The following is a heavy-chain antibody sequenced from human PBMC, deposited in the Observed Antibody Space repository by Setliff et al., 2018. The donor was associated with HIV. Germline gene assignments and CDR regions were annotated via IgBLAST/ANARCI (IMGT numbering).Heavy chain of an antibody. Sequence: RLSCAASEFTYNKYWMSWVRQAPGKGLEWVANIKEDGSEKYYVDSVKGRFTISRDNAKNSLYLQMNSLRAEDTAVYYCARDQLYTKATFDVWGQGTLVTVSS. D-gene: IGHD3-16*02. CDR3: ARDQLYTKATFDV. V-gene: IGHV3-7*01. CDR1: EFTYNKYW. J-gene: IGHJ3*01. CDR2: IKEDGSEK.